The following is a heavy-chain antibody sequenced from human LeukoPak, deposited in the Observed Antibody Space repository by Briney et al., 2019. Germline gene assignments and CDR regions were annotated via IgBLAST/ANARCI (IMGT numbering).Heavy chain of an antibody. D-gene: IGHD6-19*01. CDR3: AKERTETQASSAEYFQH. CDR1: GFTFDDYA. Sequence: GGSLRLSCAASGFTFDDYAMHWVRQAPGKGLEWVSLISGDGGSTYYADSVKGRFTISRDNSKNSLYLQMNSLRTEDTALYYCAKERTETQASSAEYFQHWGQGTLVTVSS. J-gene: IGHJ1*01. CDR2: ISGDGGST. V-gene: IGHV3-43*02.